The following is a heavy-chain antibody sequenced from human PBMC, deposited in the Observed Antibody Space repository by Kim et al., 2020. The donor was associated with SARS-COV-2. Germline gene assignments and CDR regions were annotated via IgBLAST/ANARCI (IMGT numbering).Heavy chain of an antibody. CDR2: ISSSSSYI. D-gene: IGHD4-17*01. V-gene: IGHV3-21*04. CDR3: ASSPGSDYGDLGR. CDR1: GFTFSSYS. J-gene: IGHJ4*02. Sequence: GGSLRLSCAASGFTFSSYSMNWVRQAPGKGLEWVSSISSSSSYIYYADSVKGRFTISRDNAKNSLYLQMNSLRAEDTAVYYCASSPGSDYGDLGRWGQGTLVTVSS.